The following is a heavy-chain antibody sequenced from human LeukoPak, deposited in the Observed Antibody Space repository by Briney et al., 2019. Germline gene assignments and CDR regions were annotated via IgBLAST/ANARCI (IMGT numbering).Heavy chain of an antibody. Sequence: SETLSLTCTVSGGSISSSSYYWGWIRQPPGKGLEWIVSIYYSGSTYYNPSLKSRVTISVDTSKNQFSLKLSSVTAADTAVYYCARQGPYCGGDCYWGYWGQGTLVTVSS. D-gene: IGHD2-21*02. CDR3: ARQGPYCGGDCYWGY. J-gene: IGHJ4*02. V-gene: IGHV4-39*01. CDR1: GGSISSSSYY. CDR2: IYYSGST.